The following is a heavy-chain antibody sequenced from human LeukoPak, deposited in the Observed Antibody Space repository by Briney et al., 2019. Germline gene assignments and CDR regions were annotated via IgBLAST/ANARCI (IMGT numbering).Heavy chain of an antibody. V-gene: IGHV1-18*01. CDR3: ARGERYSYGYYFDY. D-gene: IGHD5-18*01. Sequence: ASVKVSCKASGYTFTSYGISWVRQAPGQGLERMGWISAYNGNTNYAQKLQGRVTMTTDTFTSTAYMELRSLRSDDTAVYYCARGERYSYGYYFDYWGQGTLVTVSS. J-gene: IGHJ4*02. CDR2: ISAYNGNT. CDR1: GYTFTSYG.